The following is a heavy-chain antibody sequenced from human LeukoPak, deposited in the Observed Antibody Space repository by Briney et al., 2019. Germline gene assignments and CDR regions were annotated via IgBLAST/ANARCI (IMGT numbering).Heavy chain of an antibody. D-gene: IGHD3-3*01. J-gene: IGHJ4*02. Sequence: AESLKISCKGSGYSFTSYWFGWGRQMPGKGLEGLGIIYPGDSDTRYSPSFQGQVTISADKSISTSYLQRGTLKASDTAMYYCASTRYDFWSGYPYYFDYWGQGTLVTVSS. V-gene: IGHV5-51*01. CDR1: GYSFTSYW. CDR2: IYPGDSDT. CDR3: ASTRYDFWSGYPYYFDY.